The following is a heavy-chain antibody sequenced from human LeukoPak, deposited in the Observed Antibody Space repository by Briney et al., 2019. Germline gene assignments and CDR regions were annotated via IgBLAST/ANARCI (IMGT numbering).Heavy chain of an antibody. CDR2: ISYDGSNK. V-gene: IGHV3-30-3*01. CDR3: ARALRSRGFGDFR. J-gene: IGHJ4*02. CDR1: GFTFSSYA. D-gene: IGHD3-10*01. Sequence: GGSLRLSCAASGFTFSSYAMHWVRQAPGKGLEWVAVISYDGSNKYYADSVKGRFTISRDNSKNTLYLQMNSLRAEDTAVYYCARALRSRGFGDFRWGQGTLVTVSS.